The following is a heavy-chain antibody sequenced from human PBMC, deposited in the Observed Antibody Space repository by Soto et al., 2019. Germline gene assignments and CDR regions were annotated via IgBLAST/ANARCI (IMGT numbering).Heavy chain of an antibody. CDR2: IYYSGST. D-gene: IGHD3-22*01. CDR3: ARAQSYYGDAFDI. Sequence: QVQLQESGPGLVKPSQTLSLTCTVSGGSISSGGYYWSWIRQHPGKGLEWIGYIYYSGSTYYNPSLKSRVTISVDTSKNQFSLKLSAVTVADTAVYYCARAQSYYGDAFDIWGQGTMVTVSS. CDR1: GGSISSGGYY. V-gene: IGHV4-31*03. J-gene: IGHJ3*02.